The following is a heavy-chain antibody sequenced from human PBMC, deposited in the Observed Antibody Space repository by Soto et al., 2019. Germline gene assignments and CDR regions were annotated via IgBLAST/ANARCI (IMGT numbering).Heavy chain of an antibody. CDR3: ANLMELLFAFDI. CDR2: IYYSGST. V-gene: IGHV4-39*01. Sequence: SETLSLTCTVSGGSISSSSYYWGWIRQPPGKGLEWIGSIYYSGSTYYNPSLKSRVTISVDTSKNQFSLKLSSVTAADTAVYYCANLMELLFAFDIWGQGTMVTVSS. D-gene: IGHD1-26*01. CDR1: GGSISSSSYY. J-gene: IGHJ3*02.